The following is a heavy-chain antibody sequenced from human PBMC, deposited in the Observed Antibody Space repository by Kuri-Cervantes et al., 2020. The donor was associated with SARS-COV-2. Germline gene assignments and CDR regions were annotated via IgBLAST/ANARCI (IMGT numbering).Heavy chain of an antibody. D-gene: IGHD2-15*01. Sequence: GGSLRLSCAASGFTFSSYWMSWVRQAPGKGLEWVANIKQDGSEKYYVDSVKGRFTISRDNAKNSLYLQMNSLRAEDTAVYYCAREAFGYCGGGSCYSHYWGQGTLVTVSS. J-gene: IGHJ4*02. V-gene: IGHV3-7*01. CDR1: GFTFSSYW. CDR2: IKQDGSEK. CDR3: AREAFGYCGGGSCYSHY.